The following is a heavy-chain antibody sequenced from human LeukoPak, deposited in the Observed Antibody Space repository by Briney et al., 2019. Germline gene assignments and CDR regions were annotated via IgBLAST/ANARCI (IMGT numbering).Heavy chain of an antibody. V-gene: IGHV1-69*04. Sequence: SVNVSCKASGGTFSSYAISWVRQAPGQGLEWMGRILPILGIANYAQKFQGRGTIQADKSTSRAYMELSTLRSQDTAVYYCASDVDSSGYYYGSFYDFDYWGQGTLVTVSP. CDR2: ILPILGIA. D-gene: IGHD3-22*01. J-gene: IGHJ4*02. CDR3: ASDVDSSGYYYGSFYDFDY. CDR1: GGTFSSYA.